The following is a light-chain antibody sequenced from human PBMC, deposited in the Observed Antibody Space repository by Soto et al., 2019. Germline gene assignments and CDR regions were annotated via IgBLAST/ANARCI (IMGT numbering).Light chain of an antibody. CDR3: QQYDSSPFT. J-gene: IGKJ2*01. CDR1: QTVTSFY. CDR2: GAS. V-gene: IGKV3-20*01. Sequence: IVLTQSPGTLSLSPGERATLSCRASQTVTSFYLAWYQQKPDQAPRLLIYGASFRATGIPDRFSGSGSGTDFTLTISRLEPEDFAVYYCQQYDSSPFTFGQWTKLEIK.